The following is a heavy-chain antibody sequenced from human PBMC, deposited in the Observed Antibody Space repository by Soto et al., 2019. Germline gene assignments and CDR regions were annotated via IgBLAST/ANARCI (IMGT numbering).Heavy chain of an antibody. V-gene: IGHV2-5*01. CDR1: GFALSTTGVG. D-gene: IGHD6-19*01. J-gene: IGHJ4*02. CDR2: IYWNDDK. Sequence: QITLKESGPPLVKPTQPLTLTCTFSGFALSTTGVGVGWIRQPPGKALEWLALIYWNDDKRYSPSLRSRLTITKDTSKNQVVLTMTNMDPVDTATYYCAHRLPRGYQQWVRFDYWGQGTLVTVSS. CDR3: AHRLPRGYQQWVRFDY.